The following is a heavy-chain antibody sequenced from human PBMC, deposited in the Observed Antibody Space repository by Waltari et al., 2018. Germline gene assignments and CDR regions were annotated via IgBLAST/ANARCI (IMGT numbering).Heavy chain of an antibody. CDR3: ARGLSSSVTTGFVY. CDR2: INHSGST. J-gene: IGHJ4*02. D-gene: IGHD4-17*01. Sequence: QVQLQQWGAGLLKPSETLSLTCAVYGGSFSGYYWSWIRQPPGKGLEWIGEINHSGSTNYHPSLKCRVTIAVDTSKNQFSLKLSSVTAADTAVYYCARGLSSSVTTGFVYWGQGTLVTVSS. CDR1: GGSFSGYY. V-gene: IGHV4-34*01.